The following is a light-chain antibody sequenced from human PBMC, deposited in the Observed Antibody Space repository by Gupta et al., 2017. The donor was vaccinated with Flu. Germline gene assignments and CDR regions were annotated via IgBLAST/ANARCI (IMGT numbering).Light chain of an antibody. Sequence: DIQMTQSPSSLSASVGDRVTISCQASHDITNYLNWYQVKPGKAPKPLIYDASNLETGVPSRFSGSGSGTDFTFIVSSLQPEDIATYYCQQYDDLPITFGQGTRLDIK. CDR2: DAS. CDR3: QQYDDLPIT. CDR1: HDITNY. V-gene: IGKV1-33*01. J-gene: IGKJ5*01.